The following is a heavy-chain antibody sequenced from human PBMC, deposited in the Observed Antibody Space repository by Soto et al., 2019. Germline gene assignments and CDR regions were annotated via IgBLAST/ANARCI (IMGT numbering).Heavy chain of an antibody. CDR1: GFTVSSNY. CDR3: ARDVYDSSGYYLEYFQH. V-gene: IGHV3-66*01. Sequence: GGSLRLSCAASGFTVSSNYMSWVRPAPGKGLEWVSVIYSGGSTYYADSVKGRFTISRDNSKNTLYLQMNSLRAEDTAVYYCARDVYDSSGYYLEYFQHWGQGTLVTVSS. CDR2: IYSGGST. D-gene: IGHD3-22*01. J-gene: IGHJ1*01.